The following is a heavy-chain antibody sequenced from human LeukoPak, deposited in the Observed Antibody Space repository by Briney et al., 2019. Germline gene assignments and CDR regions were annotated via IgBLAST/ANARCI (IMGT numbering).Heavy chain of an antibody. CDR1: GFTFSRYS. J-gene: IGHJ4*02. Sequence: PGGSLRLSCAASGFTFSRYSMNWVRQAPGKGLEWVSSISSSSGYIYYADSVKGRFTISRDNSKNTLYLQMNSLRAEDTAVYYCAKGNWNDYYFDYWGQGTLVTVSS. D-gene: IGHD1-1*01. CDR2: ISSSSGYI. CDR3: AKGNWNDYYFDY. V-gene: IGHV3-21*01.